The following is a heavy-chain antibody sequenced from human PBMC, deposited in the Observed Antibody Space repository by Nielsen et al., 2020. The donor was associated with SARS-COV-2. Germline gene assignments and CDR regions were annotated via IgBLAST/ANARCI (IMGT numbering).Heavy chain of an antibody. Sequence: GESLKISCAASGFIVSSNYMSWVRQAPGKGLEWVSVIYSGGSTYYADSVKGRFTISRDNAQSSLYLLMNNLRAEDTAVYYCASSGWLDYWGQGTRVTVSS. CDR2: IYSGGST. CDR3: ASSGWLDY. CDR1: GFIVSSNY. J-gene: IGHJ4*02. D-gene: IGHD6-19*01. V-gene: IGHV3-53*01.